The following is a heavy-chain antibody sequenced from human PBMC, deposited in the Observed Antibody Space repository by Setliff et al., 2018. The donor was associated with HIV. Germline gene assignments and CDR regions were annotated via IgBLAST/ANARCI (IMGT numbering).Heavy chain of an antibody. CDR3: ARGGLDSVFQSFDY. CDR2: ISGSGGST. J-gene: IGHJ4*02. D-gene: IGHD2-21*01. Sequence: SCAASGFTFSSYAMSWVRQAPGKGLEWVSGISGSGGSTYYADSVKGRFTISRDNSKYTLYLQMNSLRADDTAVYYCARGGLDSVFQSFDYWGQGTLVTVSS. CDR1: GFTFSSYA. V-gene: IGHV3-23*01.